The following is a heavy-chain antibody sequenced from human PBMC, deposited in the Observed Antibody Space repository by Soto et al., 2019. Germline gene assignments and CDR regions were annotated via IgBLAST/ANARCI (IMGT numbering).Heavy chain of an antibody. D-gene: IGHD3-16*02. Sequence: QVQLHQWGAGLVRPSETLALTCAVNGGSFTTNHWNWIQQSPEKGLEWIGEISPDGATNFNPTLKSRLSMSVETSKRQFSLHLTSVTASDTAVYFCARGLAAQSFYFDFWGQGTLVTISS. CDR1: GGSFTTNH. J-gene: IGHJ4*02. CDR3: ARGLAAQSFYFDF. V-gene: IGHV4-34*01. CDR2: ISPDGAT.